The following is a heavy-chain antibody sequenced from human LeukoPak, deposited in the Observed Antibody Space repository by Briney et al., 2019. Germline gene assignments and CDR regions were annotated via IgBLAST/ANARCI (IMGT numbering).Heavy chain of an antibody. D-gene: IGHD6-13*01. CDR1: GGTFSSYA. CDR3: ASHSGVPTAAGTGYYYYGMDV. V-gene: IGHV1-69*06. J-gene: IGHJ6*04. CDR2: IIPIFGTA. Sequence: SVKVSCKASGGTFSSYAISWVRQAPGQGPEWMGGIIPIFGTANYAQKFQGRVTITADKSTSTAYMELSSLRSEDTAVYYCASHSGVPTAAGTGYYYYGMDVWGKGTTVTVSS.